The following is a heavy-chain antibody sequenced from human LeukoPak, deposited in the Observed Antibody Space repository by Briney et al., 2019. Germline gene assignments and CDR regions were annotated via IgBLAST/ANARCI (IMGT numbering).Heavy chain of an antibody. Sequence: SETLSLTCSVSGGSMNKYYWSWIRQSPGKGLEWIAYIHYSGNSNYNPSLKSRVTMSLDTSKNQFSLKLTSVIAADTAVYYCARESRYDFWSGYGWFDPRGQGTLVTVSS. D-gene: IGHD3-3*01. CDR2: IHYSGNS. V-gene: IGHV4-59*01. CDR1: GGSMNKYY. J-gene: IGHJ5*02. CDR3: ARESRYDFWSGYGWFDP.